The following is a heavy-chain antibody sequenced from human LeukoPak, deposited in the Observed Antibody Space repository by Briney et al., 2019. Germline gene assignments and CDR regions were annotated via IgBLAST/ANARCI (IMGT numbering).Heavy chain of an antibody. CDR1: GGSISSYY. CDR3: ARGLNHGYSYGSNWFDP. D-gene: IGHD5-18*01. CDR2: IYTSGST. Sequence: PSETLSLTCTVSGGSISSYYWSWIRQPAGKGLEWIGRIYTSGSTNYNPSLKSRVTISVDTSKNQFSLKLSSVTAADTAVYYCARGLNHGYSYGSNWFDPWGQGTLVTVSS. J-gene: IGHJ5*02. V-gene: IGHV4-4*07.